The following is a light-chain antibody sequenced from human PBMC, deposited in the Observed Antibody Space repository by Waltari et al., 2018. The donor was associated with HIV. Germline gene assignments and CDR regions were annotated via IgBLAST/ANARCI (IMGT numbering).Light chain of an antibody. J-gene: IGKJ2*01. CDR3: HQYDKWPMYT. V-gene: IGKV3-15*01. CDR1: QNIKTD. Sequence: EIRLTQSPVILSVSPGGRATLSCRASQNIKTDLAWYQQKPGQSPRLLIYYASTRTTGTPDRFSGSGSGTDFTLTISSVHSEDFAVYYCHQYDKWPMYTFGQGTKVDMK. CDR2: YAS.